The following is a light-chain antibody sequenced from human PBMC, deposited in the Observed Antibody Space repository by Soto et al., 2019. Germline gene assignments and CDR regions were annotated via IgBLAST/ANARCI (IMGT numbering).Light chain of an antibody. CDR2: GAS. CDR3: QQYGSSIWK. CDR1: QSVSSSY. Sequence: EIVLTQSPGTLSLSPGERATLSCRASQSVSSSYLAWYQQKPGQAPRLLIYGASSRATGIPDRFSGSGFGTDFTLTISRLEPEDFAVYYCQQYGSSIWKSCQGTKVDIK. V-gene: IGKV3-20*01. J-gene: IGKJ1*01.